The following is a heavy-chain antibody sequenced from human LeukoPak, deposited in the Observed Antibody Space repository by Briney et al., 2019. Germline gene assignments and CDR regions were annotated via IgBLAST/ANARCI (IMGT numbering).Heavy chain of an antibody. CDR3: ARDFGYSYGFGDAFDI. J-gene: IGHJ3*02. CDR2: INHSGST. Sequence: TSETLSLTCAVYGGSFSGYYWSWIRQPPGKGLEWIGEINHSGSTNYNPSLKSRVTISVDTSKNQFSLKLSSVTAADTAVYYCARDFGYSYGFGDAFDIWGQGTMVTVSS. V-gene: IGHV4-34*01. D-gene: IGHD5-18*01. CDR1: GGSFSGYY.